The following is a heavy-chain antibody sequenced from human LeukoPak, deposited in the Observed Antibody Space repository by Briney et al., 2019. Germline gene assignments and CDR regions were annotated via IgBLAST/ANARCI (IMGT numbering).Heavy chain of an antibody. CDR3: ARVASAVYSDY. Sequence: ASVKVSCKASGYTFTGYYIHWVRQAPGQGLEWMGWINPDSGGTNYAQIFQGRDTMTRDTSISTAYMELNRLRSDDTAVYYCARVASAVYSDYWGQGTLVTVSS. CDR2: INPDSGGT. CDR1: GYTFTGYY. V-gene: IGHV1-2*02. J-gene: IGHJ4*02.